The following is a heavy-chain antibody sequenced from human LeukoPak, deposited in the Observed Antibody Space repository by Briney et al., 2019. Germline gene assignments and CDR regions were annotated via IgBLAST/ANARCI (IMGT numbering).Heavy chain of an antibody. CDR3: ASHRRTAYYYDSSGFDAFDI. CDR2: IYYSGST. Sequence: SETLSLTCTVSGGSISSYYWSWIRQPPGKGLEWIGYIYYSGSTNYNPSLKSRVTISVDTSKNQFSLKLSSVTAADTAVYYCASHRRTAYYYDSSGFDAFDIWGQGTMVTVSS. D-gene: IGHD3-22*01. CDR1: GGSISSYY. V-gene: IGHV4-59*08. J-gene: IGHJ3*02.